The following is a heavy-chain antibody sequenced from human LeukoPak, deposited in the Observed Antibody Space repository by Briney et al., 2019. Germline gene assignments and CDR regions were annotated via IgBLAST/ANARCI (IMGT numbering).Heavy chain of an antibody. V-gene: IGHV1-2*02. D-gene: IGHD2-2*01. CDR1: GYIFTGYY. Sequence: ASVKVSCKASGYIFTGYYMHWVRQAPGQGLEWMGWINPNSGGTNYAQKFQGRVTMIRDTSITTAYMELSRLRSDDTAVYYCARGYCSSTSCYARNDFDYWGQGTLVTVSS. CDR3: ARGYCSSTSCYARNDFDY. J-gene: IGHJ4*02. CDR2: INPNSGGT.